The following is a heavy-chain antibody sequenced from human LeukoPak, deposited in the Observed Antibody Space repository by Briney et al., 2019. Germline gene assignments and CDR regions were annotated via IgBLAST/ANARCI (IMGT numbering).Heavy chain of an antibody. D-gene: IGHD3-22*01. V-gene: IGHV3-23*01. Sequence: GGSLRLSCAASGFTFSSYAMSWVRQAPGKGLEWVSAISGSGGSTYYADSVKGRFTISRDNSKNTLYLQMNSLRAEDTAVYYCTRLFSDYYDSSGYRCYFDYWGQGTLVTVSS. CDR1: GFTFSSYA. CDR2: ISGSGGST. J-gene: IGHJ4*02. CDR3: TRLFSDYYDSSGYRCYFDY.